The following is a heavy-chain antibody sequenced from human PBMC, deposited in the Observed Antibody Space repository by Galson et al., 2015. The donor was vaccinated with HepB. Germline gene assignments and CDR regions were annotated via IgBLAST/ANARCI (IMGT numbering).Heavy chain of an antibody. V-gene: IGHV1-2*04. CDR3: ARGSSSWYVRYYYYGMDV. Sequence: SVKVSCKASGYTFTGYYMHWVRQAPGQGLEWMGWINPNSGGTNYAQKFQGWVTMTRDTSISTAYMELSRLRSDDTAVYYCARGSSSWYVRYYYYGMDVWGQGTTVTVSS. CDR1: GYTFTGYY. D-gene: IGHD6-13*01. CDR2: INPNSGGT. J-gene: IGHJ6*02.